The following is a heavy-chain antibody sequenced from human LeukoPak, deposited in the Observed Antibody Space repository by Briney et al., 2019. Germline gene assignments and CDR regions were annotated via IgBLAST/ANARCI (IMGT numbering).Heavy chain of an antibody. D-gene: IGHD4-11*01. J-gene: IGHJ5*02. CDR2: MYNVGST. V-gene: IGHV4-39*01. CDR3: ARHDYSNLNWFDP. Sequence: SETLSLTCSVSGGSISSSSYYWGWIRQPPGKGLEWIGSMYNVGSTYYNPSLKSRVTISGDSSKNQFSLKLTSVTVADTAVYYCARHDYSNLNWFDPWGQGTLVTVSS. CDR1: GGSISSSSYY.